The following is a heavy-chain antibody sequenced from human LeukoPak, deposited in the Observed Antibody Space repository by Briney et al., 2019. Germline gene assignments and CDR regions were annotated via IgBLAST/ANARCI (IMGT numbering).Heavy chain of an antibody. CDR3: AKVRGGGHSYGYDY. CDR2: ISASGGST. D-gene: IGHD5-18*01. J-gene: IGHJ4*01. Sequence: GGSLRLSCAASGFTFSSSAMSWVRQVPGKGLEWVSGISASGGSTSYADSVRGRFTISRDNSKNTLYVQMNSLRDEDTAVYYCAKVRGGGHSYGYDYWGQGTLVTVSS. CDR1: GFTFSSSA. V-gene: IGHV3-23*01.